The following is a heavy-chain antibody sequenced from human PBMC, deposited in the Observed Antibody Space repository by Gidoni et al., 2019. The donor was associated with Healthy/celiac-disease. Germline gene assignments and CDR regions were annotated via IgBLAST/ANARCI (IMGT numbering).Heavy chain of an antibody. CDR3: AKNSRRAGSYSKGRWFDP. V-gene: IGHV3-23*01. D-gene: IGHD2-15*01. CDR1: GLPLGRYA. J-gene: IGHJ5*02. Sequence: EGQLLEAAGGVVQPGGSLKLPCAATGLPLGRYAMSWVRQAPGKGLAWVSAISGSGGSTYDADSVKGRFTISRDNSKNTLYLQMNSLRDEDTAVYYCAKNSRRAGSYSKGRWFDPWGQGTLVTVSS. CDR2: ISGSGGST.